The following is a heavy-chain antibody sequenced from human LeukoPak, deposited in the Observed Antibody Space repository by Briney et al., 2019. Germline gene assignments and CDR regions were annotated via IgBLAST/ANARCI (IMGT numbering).Heavy chain of an antibody. D-gene: IGHD7-27*01. CDR2: IYYSGST. Sequence: SETLSLTCTVSGGSISSYRWSWIRQTPGKGLEWIGYIYYSGSTNYNPSLKSRVTISVDTSKNQFSLKLSSVTAADTAVYYCARLGTKAFDYWGQGTLVTVSS. V-gene: IGHV4-59*08. CDR3: ARLGTKAFDY. CDR1: GGSISSYR. J-gene: IGHJ4*02.